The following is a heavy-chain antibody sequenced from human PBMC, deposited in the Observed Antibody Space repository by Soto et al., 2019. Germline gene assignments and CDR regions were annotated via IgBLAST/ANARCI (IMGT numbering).Heavy chain of an antibody. V-gene: IGHV3-48*04. J-gene: IGHJ4*02. Sequence: PGGSLRLSCAASGFTFSSYSMHWVRQAPGKGLEWVSYISSSGSTIYYADSVKGRFTISRDNAKNSLYLQMNSLRAEDTAVYYCARVPTYCTNGVCYEYYFDYWGQGTLVTVSS. CDR3: ARVPTYCTNGVCYEYYFDY. CDR1: GFTFSSYS. CDR2: ISSSGSTI. D-gene: IGHD2-8*01.